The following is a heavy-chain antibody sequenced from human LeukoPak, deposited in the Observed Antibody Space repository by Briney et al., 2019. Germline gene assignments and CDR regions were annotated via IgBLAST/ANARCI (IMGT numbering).Heavy chain of an antibody. V-gene: IGHV5-51*01. J-gene: IGHJ4*02. CDR2: IYPGDSGT. D-gene: IGHD3-10*01. CDR3: ARANSGTYGGNDF. Sequence: GESLKISCKGSGYSFASYWIGWVRQMPGKGLEWMGIIYPGDSGTRYSPSFQGQVTISADKSISTAYLQWSSLKASDTAIYYCARANSGTYGGNDFWGQGTLVTVSS. CDR1: GYSFASYW.